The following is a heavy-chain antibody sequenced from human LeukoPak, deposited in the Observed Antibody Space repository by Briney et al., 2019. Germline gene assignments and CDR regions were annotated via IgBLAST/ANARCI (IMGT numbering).Heavy chain of an antibody. CDR3: ARASRGEYCSGGSCPPRYFDY. CDR2: ISSSSSYI. CDR1: GFTFSSYS. D-gene: IGHD2-15*01. V-gene: IGHV3-21*01. Sequence: PGGSLRLSCAASGFTFSSYSMNWVRQAPGKGLEWVSSISSSSSYIYYADSVKGRFTISRDNAKNSLYLQMNSLRAEDTAVYYCARASRGEYCSGGSCPPRYFDYWGQGTLVTVSS. J-gene: IGHJ4*02.